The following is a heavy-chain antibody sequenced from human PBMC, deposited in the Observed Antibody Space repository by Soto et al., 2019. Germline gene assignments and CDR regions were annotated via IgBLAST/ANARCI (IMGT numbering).Heavy chain of an antibody. V-gene: IGHV1-2*04. D-gene: IGHD6-13*01. J-gene: IGHJ4*02. CDR2: VNPNSGGT. Sequence: ASVKVSCKASGYTFTVYYMHWVRQAPGQGLEWMGWVNPNSGGTNYAQKFQGWVTMTRDTSISTAYMELSRLRSDDTAVYYCAISSSWHYYFDYWGQGTLVTVS. CDR3: AISSSWHYYFDY. CDR1: GYTFTVYY.